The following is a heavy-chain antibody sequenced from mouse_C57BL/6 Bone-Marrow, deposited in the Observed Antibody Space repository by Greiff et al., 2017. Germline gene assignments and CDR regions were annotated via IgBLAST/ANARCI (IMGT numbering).Heavy chain of an antibody. V-gene: IGHV1-15*01. Sequence: VQLQQSGAELVRPGASVTLSCKASGYTFTDYEMHWVKQTPVHGLEWIGAIDPETGGTAYNQKFKGKAILTADKSSSTAYMERRSLTSEDSAVYYCTRGGSGYDYWGQGTTLTVSS. J-gene: IGHJ2*01. CDR2: IDPETGGT. CDR1: GYTFTDYE. D-gene: IGHD3-2*02. CDR3: TRGGSGYDY.